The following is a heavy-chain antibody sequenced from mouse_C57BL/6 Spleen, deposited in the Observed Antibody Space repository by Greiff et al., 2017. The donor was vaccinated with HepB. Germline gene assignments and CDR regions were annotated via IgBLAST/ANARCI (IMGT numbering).Heavy chain of an antibody. V-gene: IGHV1-72*01. D-gene: IGHD1-1*01. CDR3: ARERDYYGSWYFDV. Sequence: QVQLQQPGAELVKPGASVKLSCKASGYTFTSYWMHWVKQRPGQGLEWIGRIDPNSGGTKYNEKFKSKATLTVDKPSSTAYMQLSSLTSEDSAVYYCARERDYYGSWYFDVWGTGTTVTVSS. CDR1: GYTFTSYW. J-gene: IGHJ1*03. CDR2: IDPNSGGT.